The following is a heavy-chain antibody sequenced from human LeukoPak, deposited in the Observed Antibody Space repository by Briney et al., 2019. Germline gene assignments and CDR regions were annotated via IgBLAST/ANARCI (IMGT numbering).Heavy chain of an antibody. V-gene: IGHV3-30-3*01. CDR1: GFTFSGYP. Sequence: GKSLRLSCAASGFTFSGYPIHWVRQAPGKGLEWVAVISYDGSNKYYADSVKGRFTISRDNSKNTLYLQMNSLRAEDTAVYYCARSGGLQKFDYWGQGTPVTVSS. D-gene: IGHD4-11*01. CDR2: ISYDGSNK. J-gene: IGHJ4*02. CDR3: ARSGGLQKFDY.